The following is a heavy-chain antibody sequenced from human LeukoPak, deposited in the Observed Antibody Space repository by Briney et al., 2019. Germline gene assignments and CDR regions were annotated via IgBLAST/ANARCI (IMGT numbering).Heavy chain of an antibody. D-gene: IGHD3-10*01. J-gene: IGHJ4*02. CDR3: ARERLRITMVRGVPDY. CDR1: GYTFTSYA. Sequence: ASVKVSCKASGYTFTSYAMHWVRQAPGQRLEWMGWINAGNGNTKYSQKFQGRVTITRDTSASTAYMELSSLRSEDTAVYYCARERLRITMVRGVPDYWGQGTLVTVSS. V-gene: IGHV1-3*01. CDR2: INAGNGNT.